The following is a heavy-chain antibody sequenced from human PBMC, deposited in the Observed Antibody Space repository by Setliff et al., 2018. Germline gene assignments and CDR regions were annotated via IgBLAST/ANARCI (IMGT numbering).Heavy chain of an antibody. CDR2: IYSSGNT. Sequence: ETLSLPCTVSGDSIRSSRYYWGWIRQPPGKGLEWIGSIYSSGNTYYNPSLKRRVTISVDTTKNQFSLQLNSVTAADTAVYYCARDPSSVAARPGYWGQGTLVTVSS. D-gene: IGHD6-6*01. CDR3: ARDPSSVAARPGY. CDR1: GDSIRSSRYY. J-gene: IGHJ4*02. V-gene: IGHV4-39*07.